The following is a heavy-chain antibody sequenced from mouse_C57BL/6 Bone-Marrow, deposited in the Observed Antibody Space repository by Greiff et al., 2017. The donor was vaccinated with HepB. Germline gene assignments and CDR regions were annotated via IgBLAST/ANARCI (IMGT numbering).Heavy chain of an antibody. CDR3: ARRPGSSSYWYFDV. Sequence: EVQLQQSGPGLVKPSQSLSLTCSVTGYSITSGYYWNWIRQFPGNKLEWMGYISYDGSNNYNPSLKNRISITRDTSKNQFFLKLNSVTTEDTATYYCARRPGSSSYWYFDVWGTGTTVTVSS. J-gene: IGHJ1*03. CDR2: ISYDGSN. V-gene: IGHV3-6*01. CDR1: GYSITSGYY. D-gene: IGHD1-1*01.